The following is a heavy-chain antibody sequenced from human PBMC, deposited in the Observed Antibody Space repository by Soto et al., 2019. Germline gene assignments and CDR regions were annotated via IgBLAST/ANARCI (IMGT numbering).Heavy chain of an antibody. CDR3: AKDSSGWYDYYGMDV. V-gene: IGHV3-48*02. CDR1: GFTLSSYS. Sequence: PGGSLRLSCAASGFTLSSYSMNWVRQAPGKGLEWVSYISSSSSIIYYADSVKGRFTISRDNAKNSLYLQMNSLRDEDTAVYYCAKDSSGWYDYYGMDVWGQGTTVTVSS. J-gene: IGHJ6*02. CDR2: ISSSSSII. D-gene: IGHD6-19*01.